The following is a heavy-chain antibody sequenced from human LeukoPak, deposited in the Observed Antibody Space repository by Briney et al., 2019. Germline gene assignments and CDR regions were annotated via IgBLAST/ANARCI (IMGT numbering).Heavy chain of an antibody. D-gene: IGHD3-10*01. V-gene: IGHV4-61*02. Sequence: PSETLSLTCTVSGGSISSGSYYWGWVRQPAGKGLEWVGRIYTSGSTNYNPSLKSRVTISVDTSKNQFSLKLSSVTAADTAVYYCARGKILRGRGYYGLDVWGKGTTVTVSS. J-gene: IGHJ6*04. CDR3: ARGKILRGRGYYGLDV. CDR1: GGSISSGSYY. CDR2: IYTSGST.